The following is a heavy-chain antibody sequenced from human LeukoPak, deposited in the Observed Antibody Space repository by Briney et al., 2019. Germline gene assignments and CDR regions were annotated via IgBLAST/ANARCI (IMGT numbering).Heavy chain of an antibody. CDR2: IWYDGSNK. CDR1: GFTFSSFG. CDR3: ARGKVLYAAFDY. Sequence: GRSLRLSCAASGFTFSSFGMHWVRQAPGKGLEWVAVIWYDGSNKNYADSVKDRFTISRDNSKNTLYLQMNSLRAEDTAVYYCARGKVLYAAFDYWGQGTLVTVSS. J-gene: IGHJ4*02. D-gene: IGHD2-2*02. V-gene: IGHV3-33*01.